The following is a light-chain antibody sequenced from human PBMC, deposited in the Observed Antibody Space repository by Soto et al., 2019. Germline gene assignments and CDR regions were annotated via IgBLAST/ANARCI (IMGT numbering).Light chain of an antibody. Sequence: EIVMTQSPATLSVSPGERATLSCRASQSVSSNLAWYQQKPGQAPRLLIYGASTRATGIPARFSGSGSGTEFTLTISSLQSEDVEVSYCQQYNNWPFTFGGGTKVEIK. V-gene: IGKV3-15*01. CDR3: QQYNNWPFT. CDR2: GAS. CDR1: QSVSSN. J-gene: IGKJ4*01.